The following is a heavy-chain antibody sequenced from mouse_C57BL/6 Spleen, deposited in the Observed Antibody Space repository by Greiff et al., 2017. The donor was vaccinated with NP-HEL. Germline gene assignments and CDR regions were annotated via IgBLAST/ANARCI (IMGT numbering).Heavy chain of an antibody. J-gene: IGHJ4*01. D-gene: IGHD2-3*01. CDR1: GFSLTSYG. Sequence: VQLQQSGPGLVQPSQSLSITCTVSGFSLTSYGVHWVRQSPGKGLEWLGVIWRGGSTDYNAAFMSRLSITKDNSKSRVFFKMNSLQADDTAIYYCAKNPDGYYYAMDYWGQGTSVTVSS. CDR3: AKNPDGYYYAMDY. V-gene: IGHV2-5*01. CDR2: IWRGGST.